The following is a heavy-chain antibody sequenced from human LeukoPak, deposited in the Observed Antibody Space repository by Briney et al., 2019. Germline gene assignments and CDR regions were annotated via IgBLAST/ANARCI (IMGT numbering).Heavy chain of an antibody. CDR3: AREAFDSSSWYGGEYYYYMDV. V-gene: IGHV4-39*07. CDR2: IYYSGST. J-gene: IGHJ6*03. CDR1: GGSISSSSYY. D-gene: IGHD6-13*01. Sequence: SETLSLTCTVSGGSISSSSYYWGWIRQPPGTGLEWIGSIYYSGSTYYNPSLKSRVTMSVDTSKNQFSLKLSSVTAADTAVYYCAREAFDSSSWYGGEYYYYMDVWGKGTTVTISS.